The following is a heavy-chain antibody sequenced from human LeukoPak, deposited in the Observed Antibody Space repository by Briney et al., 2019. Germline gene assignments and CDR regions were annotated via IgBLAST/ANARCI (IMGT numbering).Heavy chain of an antibody. Sequence: ASVKVSCKASGYTFTSYGISWVRQAPGQGLEWMGWISAYIGNTNYAQKLQGRVTMTTDTSTSTAYMELRSLRSDDTAVYYCARDSLQLWSDDAFDIWGQGTMVTVSS. CDR3: ARDSLQLWSDDAFDI. CDR1: GYTFTSYG. V-gene: IGHV1-18*01. CDR2: ISAYIGNT. J-gene: IGHJ3*02. D-gene: IGHD5-18*01.